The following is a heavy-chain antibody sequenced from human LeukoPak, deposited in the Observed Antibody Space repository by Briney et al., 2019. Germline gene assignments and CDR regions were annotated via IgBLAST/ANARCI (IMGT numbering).Heavy chain of an antibody. CDR1: GFTFISYS. V-gene: IGHV3-30*02. J-gene: IGHJ5*01. CDR2: IRYDGSNK. CDR3: GTSRWSGVVDS. D-gene: IGHD3-3*01. Sequence: GGSLRLSCAASGFTFISYSIHWVRQAPGKGLEWVAFIRYDGSNKYYADSVRGRFTISRHNAKSTTYLQMNSLRAEDTAVYYCGTSRWSGVVDSWGQGTLVTVSS.